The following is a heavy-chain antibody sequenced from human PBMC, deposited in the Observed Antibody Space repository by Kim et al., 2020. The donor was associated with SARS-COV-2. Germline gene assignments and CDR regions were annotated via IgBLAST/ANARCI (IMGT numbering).Heavy chain of an antibody. Sequence: SVKGRLTNSRDNAKNSLYMPMKSLGDEDTAVYYCARAPYCSGGSCYFDDWGQGTLVTVSS. J-gene: IGHJ4*02. CDR3: ARAPYCSGGSCYFDD. D-gene: IGHD2-15*01. V-gene: IGHV3-11*06.